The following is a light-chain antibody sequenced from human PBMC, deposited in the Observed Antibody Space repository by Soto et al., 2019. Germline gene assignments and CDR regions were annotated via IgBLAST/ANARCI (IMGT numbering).Light chain of an antibody. CDR2: EGS. J-gene: IGLJ2*01. Sequence: QSVLTQPASVSGSPGQSITISCTGTSSDVGSYNLVSWYQQHPGKAPKLMSYEGSKRPSGVSNRFSGSKSGNTASLTISGHQAEDEADYYCCSYAGSSTPPFCGGTTL. CDR3: CSYAGSSTPP. CDR1: SSDVGSYNL. V-gene: IGLV2-23*01.